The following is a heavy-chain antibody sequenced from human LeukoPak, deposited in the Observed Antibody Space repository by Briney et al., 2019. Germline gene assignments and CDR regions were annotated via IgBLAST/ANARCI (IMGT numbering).Heavy chain of an antibody. V-gene: IGHV4-59*08. CDR2: IHYSGST. D-gene: IGHD6-13*01. CDR1: GGSISNYY. CDR3: ARGYSSSWYYFDY. Sequence: KTSETLSLTCIVSGGSISNYYWSWIRQPPGKGLEWIGYIHYSGSTNYNPSLESRATISLDTSKSQFSLKLSSVTAADTAVYYCARGYSSSWYYFDYWGQGTLVTVSS. J-gene: IGHJ4*02.